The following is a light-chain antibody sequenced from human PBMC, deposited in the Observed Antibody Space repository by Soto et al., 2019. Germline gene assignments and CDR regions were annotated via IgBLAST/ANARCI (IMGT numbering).Light chain of an antibody. Sequence: TQSPSTMSASLGDRVTIACRASRIISSYLAWYQQKPGKAPRLLIYDASSLESGVPSRFSGSGSGTEFTLTISSLQPDDFAAYYCQQYNSYPWTFGQGTKVDIK. CDR2: DAS. J-gene: IGKJ1*01. V-gene: IGKV1-5*01. CDR3: QQYNSYPWT. CDR1: RIISSY.